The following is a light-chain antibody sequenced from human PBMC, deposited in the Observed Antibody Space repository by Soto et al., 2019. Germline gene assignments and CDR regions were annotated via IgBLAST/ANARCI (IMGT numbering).Light chain of an antibody. CDR3: QQYNKWPLT. Sequence: EIVMTQSPATLSVSPGEKATLSCRASQTVSHNLAWYQQKPGQAPKLLIYFASTRATGIPARFSGSGSGTEFTLTISSLQSEDFAVYSCQQYNKWPLTFGGGTKVETK. V-gene: IGKV3-15*01. CDR1: QTVSHN. CDR2: FAS. J-gene: IGKJ4*01.